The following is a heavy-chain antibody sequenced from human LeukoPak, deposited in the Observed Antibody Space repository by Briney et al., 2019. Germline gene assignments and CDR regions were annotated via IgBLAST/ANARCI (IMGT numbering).Heavy chain of an antibody. CDR3: AKTYYYDSSGYYYFVSVGDAFDI. D-gene: IGHD3-22*01. V-gene: IGHV4-39*01. CDR2: IYYSGST. J-gene: IGHJ3*02. Sequence: SETLSLTCTVSGGSIGSSSYYWGWIRQPPGKGLEWIGSIYYSGSTYYNPSLKSRVTISVDTSKNQFSLKLSSVTAADTAVYYCAKTYYYDSSGYYYFVSVGDAFDIWGQGTMVTVSS. CDR1: GGSIGSSSYY.